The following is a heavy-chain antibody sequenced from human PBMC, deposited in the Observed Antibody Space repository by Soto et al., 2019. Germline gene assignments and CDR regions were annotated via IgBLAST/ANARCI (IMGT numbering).Heavy chain of an antibody. CDR3: AREGLLLGAFDI. CDR2: ISPDGSFG. Sequence: EVQLVESGGGLVQPGGALRLSCAVSGFTFSRYWMVWARQAPGKGLEWVANISPDGSFGSYEDSVKGRFTISRDNVKSALYLQMNSLRVEDTAVYYCAREGLLLGAFDIWGQGTVVTVSS. CDR1: GFTFSRYW. D-gene: IGHD2-15*01. J-gene: IGHJ3*02. V-gene: IGHV3-7*01.